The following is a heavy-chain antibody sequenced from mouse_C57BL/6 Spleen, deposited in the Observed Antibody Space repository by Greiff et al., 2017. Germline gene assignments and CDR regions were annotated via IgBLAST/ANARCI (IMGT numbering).Heavy chain of an antibody. J-gene: IGHJ3*01. V-gene: IGHV3-6*01. CDR1: GYSITSGYY. Sequence: DVKLQESGPGLVKPSQSLSLTCSVTGYSITSGYYWNWIRQFPGNKLEWMGYISYDGSNNYNPSLKNRISITRDTSKNQFFLKLNSVTTEDTATYYCARDVGTFAYWGQGTLVTVSA. CDR2: ISYDGSN. CDR3: ARDVGTFAY.